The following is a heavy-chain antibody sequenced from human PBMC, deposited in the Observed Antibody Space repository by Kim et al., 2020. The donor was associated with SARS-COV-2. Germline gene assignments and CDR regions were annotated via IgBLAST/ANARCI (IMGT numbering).Heavy chain of an antibody. J-gene: IGHJ1*01. V-gene: IGHV1-69*04. CDR1: GGTFSSYA. CDR2: IIPILGIA. Sequence: SVKVSCKASGGTFSSYAISWVRQAPGQGLEWMGRIIPILGIANYAQKFQGRVTITADKSTSTAYMELSSLRSEDTAVYYCASFDSSGYYSTDFPDWGQGTLVTVSS. D-gene: IGHD3-22*01. CDR3: ASFDSSGYYSTDFPD.